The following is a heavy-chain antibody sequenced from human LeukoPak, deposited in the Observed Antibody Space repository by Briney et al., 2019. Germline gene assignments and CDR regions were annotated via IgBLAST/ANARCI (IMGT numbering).Heavy chain of an antibody. V-gene: IGHV1-46*03. CDR2: INPSGAST. Sequence: ASVRVSCKASGYMFTSYSMHWVRQAPGQGLEWMGIINPSGASTSYAQKFQGRVTMTRDTSTNTVYMELSSLRSEDTAVYYCTRDGYYGVSYYFDYWGQGTLVTVSS. J-gene: IGHJ4*02. D-gene: IGHD4-17*01. CDR1: GYMFTSYS. CDR3: TRDGYYGVSYYFDY.